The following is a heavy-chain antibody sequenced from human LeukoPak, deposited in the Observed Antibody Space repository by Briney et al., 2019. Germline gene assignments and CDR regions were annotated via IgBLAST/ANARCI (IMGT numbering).Heavy chain of an antibody. V-gene: IGHV1-2*02. Sequence: APVKVSCKASGYTFTGYYMHWVRQAPGQGLEWMGWINPSGGSTSYAQKFQGRVTMTRDTSISTAYMELSRLRSDDTAVYYCARDPGGRRFGELLPWFDPWGQGTLVTVSS. D-gene: IGHD3-10*01. CDR2: INPSGGST. CDR1: GYTFTGYY. J-gene: IGHJ5*02. CDR3: ARDPGGRRFGELLPWFDP.